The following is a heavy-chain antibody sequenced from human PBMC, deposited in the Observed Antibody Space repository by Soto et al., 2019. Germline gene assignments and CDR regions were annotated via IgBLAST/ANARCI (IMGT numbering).Heavy chain of an antibody. CDR2: VNAGNGNT. Sequence: QVQLVQSGAEVKKPGASVKVSCTASGYTFTSYAIHWVRKAPGQRLEWMGWVNAGNGNTKYSQKLQGRVTITRDTSASTAYMELSSLRSEDTAVYYCARDVGYNWNLIDYWGQGTLVTVSS. CDR3: ARDVGYNWNLIDY. D-gene: IGHD1-20*01. CDR1: GYTFTSYA. V-gene: IGHV1-3*01. J-gene: IGHJ4*02.